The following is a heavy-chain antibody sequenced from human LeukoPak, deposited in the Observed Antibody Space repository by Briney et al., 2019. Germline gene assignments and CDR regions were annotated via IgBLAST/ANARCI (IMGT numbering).Heavy chain of an antibody. D-gene: IGHD3-10*01. J-gene: IGHJ4*02. CDR2: ISGSGGST. Sequence: GGSLRLSCAASGFTFSSYAMSWVRQAPGKGLEWVSAISGSGGSTYYADSVKGRFTISRDNSKNALYLQMNSLRAEDTAVYYCAKVMTRTMVRGVPPSDYWGQGTLVTVSS. CDR1: GFTFSSYA. CDR3: AKVMTRTMVRGVPPSDY. V-gene: IGHV3-23*01.